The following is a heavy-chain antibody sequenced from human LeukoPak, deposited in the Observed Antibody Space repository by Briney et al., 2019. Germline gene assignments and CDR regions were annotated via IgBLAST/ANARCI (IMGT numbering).Heavy chain of an antibody. J-gene: IGHJ3*01. CDR1: GYTFTGYY. CDR2: INPNNGGT. V-gene: IGHV1-2*02. Sequence: GASVKVSCKASGYTFTGYYMHWVRQAPGQGLEWMGWINPNNGGTNYAQKFQGRVTMTRDTSISTAYMDLSRLKSDDTAVYYCAREGYGGEQDFDVWGQGTMVTVSS. D-gene: IGHD1-26*01. CDR3: AREGYGGEQDFDV.